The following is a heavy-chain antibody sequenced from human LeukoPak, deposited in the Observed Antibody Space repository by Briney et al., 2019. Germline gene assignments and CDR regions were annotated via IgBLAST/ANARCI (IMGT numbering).Heavy chain of an antibody. D-gene: IGHD2-21*02. J-gene: IGHJ5*02. Sequence: PSETLSLTCAVYGGSFSGYYWSWIRQPPGKGLEWIGEINHSGSTNYNPSLKSRVTISVDTSKNQFSLKLSSVTAADTAVYYCARDGARLSNCGGDCYSGGWFDPWGQGTLVTVSS. CDR3: ARDGARLSNCGGDCYSGGWFDP. CDR2: INHSGST. V-gene: IGHV4-34*01. CDR1: GGSFSGYY.